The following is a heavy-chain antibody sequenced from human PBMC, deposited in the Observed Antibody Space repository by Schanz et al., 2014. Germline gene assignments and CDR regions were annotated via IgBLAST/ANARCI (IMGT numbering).Heavy chain of an antibody. V-gene: IGHV3-48*01. D-gene: IGHD2-21*01. Sequence: VQLVESGGGVVQPGRSLRLSCAASGFNFSSYGMNWVRQAPEKGLEWVSYISSSSGTIYYADSVKGRFIISRDNSNNTVYLQMNTLRAEDTAVYYCAREDCSATSCYFRYWGQGTLVTVSS. CDR1: GFNFSSYG. J-gene: IGHJ4*02. CDR2: ISSSSGTI. CDR3: AREDCSATSCYFRY.